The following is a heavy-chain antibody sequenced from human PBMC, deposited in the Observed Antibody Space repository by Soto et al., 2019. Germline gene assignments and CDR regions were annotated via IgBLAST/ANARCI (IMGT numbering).Heavy chain of an antibody. CDR3: VKAEEDGYGDYFPLDL. CDR1: GFTFSRYA. V-gene: IGHV3-64D*06. D-gene: IGHD4-17*01. Sequence: EVQLVESGGGLVQPGGSLRLSCSASGFTFSRYAMYWVRQAPGKVPEYVSAITSNGDNTYYVDSVKGRSTISRDNSKNTLYLPMSSLRAEDTAVYYCVKAEEDGYGDYFPLDLWGQGTMVTVSS. CDR2: ITSNGDNT. J-gene: IGHJ3*01.